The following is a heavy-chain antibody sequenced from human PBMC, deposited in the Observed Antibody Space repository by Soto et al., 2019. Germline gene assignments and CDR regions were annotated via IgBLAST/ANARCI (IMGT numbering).Heavy chain of an antibody. D-gene: IGHD5-18*01. CDR3: AREGGYNYGLGRGHPFYP. CDR2: IIPMFGAA. J-gene: IGHJ5*02. V-gene: IGHV1-69*01. CDR1: GGTFTTNS. Sequence: QVQLVQSGAEVKKSGSSVKVSCKASGGTFTTNSINWVRQAPGQGLEWMGGIIPMFGAANYAQKFQGRVTIPADESSTTVYMELSSLISDDTAVYYCAREGGYNYGLGRGHPFYPWGQGALVTVTS.